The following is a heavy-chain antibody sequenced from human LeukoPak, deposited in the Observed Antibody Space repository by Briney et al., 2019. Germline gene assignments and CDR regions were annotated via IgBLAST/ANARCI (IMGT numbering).Heavy chain of an antibody. D-gene: IGHD5-12*01. J-gene: IGHJ4*02. Sequence: PGGSLRLSCAASGFTFSSYGMHWVRQAPGKGLEWVAFIRYDGSNKYYADSVKGRFTISRDNSKNTLYLQMNSLRAEDTAVYYCAKDLVDIVAMIDHYFDYWGQGTLVTVSS. V-gene: IGHV3-30*02. CDR2: IRYDGSNK. CDR3: AKDLVDIVAMIDHYFDY. CDR1: GFTFSSYG.